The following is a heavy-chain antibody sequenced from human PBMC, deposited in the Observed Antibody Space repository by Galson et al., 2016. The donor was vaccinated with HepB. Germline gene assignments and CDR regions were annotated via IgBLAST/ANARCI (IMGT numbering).Heavy chain of an antibody. Sequence: SLRLSCAASGFTFSSYALTWVRQAPGGGLEWVSDISGRGDNTHYADSVKGRFTISRDSSTNTVFLQMNSLRAEDTAIYYCSKGGVVGGMLPGDWGQGTLVTVSS. CDR3: SKGGVVGGMLPGD. J-gene: IGHJ4*02. CDR2: ISGRGDNT. V-gene: IGHV3-23*01. D-gene: IGHD1-26*01. CDR1: GFTFSSYA.